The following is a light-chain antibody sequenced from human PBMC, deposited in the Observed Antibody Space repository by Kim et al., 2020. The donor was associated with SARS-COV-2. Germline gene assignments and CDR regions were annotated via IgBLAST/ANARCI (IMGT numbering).Light chain of an antibody. Sequence: DIQMTQSPSSLSASVGDRVTLTCRASQSISIYLNWYQQKPGRAPNLLVYAASSLQSGIPSRFSGSGSGTDFTLTISSPEPEDFATYYCQQTYEMPRTFGQGTKVDIK. J-gene: IGKJ1*01. CDR2: AAS. V-gene: IGKV1-39*01. CDR1: QSISIY. CDR3: QQTYEMPRT.